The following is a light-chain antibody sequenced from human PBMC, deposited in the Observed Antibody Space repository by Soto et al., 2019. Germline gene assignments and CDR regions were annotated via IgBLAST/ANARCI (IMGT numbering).Light chain of an antibody. Sequence: QSALTQPPSASGSPGQSVAISCTGTSSDVGGYNYVSWYQQHPGKAPILMIYEVNKRPSGVPDRFSRSKSGNTPSLTVSGLQAEYETDYYCSSYAGSSKVFGTGLRATVL. CDR1: SSDVGGYNY. J-gene: IGLJ1*01. CDR2: EVN. CDR3: SSYAGSSKV. V-gene: IGLV2-8*01.